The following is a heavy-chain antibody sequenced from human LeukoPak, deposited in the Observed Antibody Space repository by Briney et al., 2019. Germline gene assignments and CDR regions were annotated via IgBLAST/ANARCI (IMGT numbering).Heavy chain of an antibody. CDR1: GFTFGRYW. Sequence: PGGSLRLSCVASGFTFGRYWMHWVRQAPGKELVWVSRISSDHSSTNYADSVKGRFTVSRDNAKNTLYLQMNNLRAEDTALYYCARPSEDYGDYGGYFDSWGQGTLVTVSS. D-gene: IGHD4-17*01. CDR3: ARPSEDYGDYGGYFDS. V-gene: IGHV3-74*01. J-gene: IGHJ4*02. CDR2: ISSDHSST.